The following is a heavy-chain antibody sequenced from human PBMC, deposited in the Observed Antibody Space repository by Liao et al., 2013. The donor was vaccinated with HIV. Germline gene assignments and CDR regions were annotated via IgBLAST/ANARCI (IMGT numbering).Heavy chain of an antibody. CDR1: GASVTTKNLY. V-gene: IGHV4-39*07. J-gene: IGHJ5*02. Sequence: QLQLQESGPGLVKPSETLSLTCTVSGASVTTKNLYWGWIRQPPGKGLEWIGSIYYSGDTYYTPSLKSRVTISLDTSRRQFSLTVTSVTAADTAVYYCAREGYRSSWYHGSWFDLWGQGTLVTVSS. CDR3: AREGYRSSWYHGSWFDL. D-gene: IGHD6-13*01. CDR2: IYYSGDT.